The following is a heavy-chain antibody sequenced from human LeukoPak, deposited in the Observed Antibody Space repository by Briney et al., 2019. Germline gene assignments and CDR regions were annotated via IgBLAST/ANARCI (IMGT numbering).Heavy chain of an antibody. Sequence: SETLSLTCTVSGGSISSSSYYWGWIRQPPGKGLEWIGSIYYSGSTYYNPSLKSRVTISVDTSKNQFSLKLSSVTAADTAVYYCAIFVDWNYYFDYWGQGTLVTVSS. V-gene: IGHV4-39*01. CDR2: IYYSGST. J-gene: IGHJ4*02. D-gene: IGHD1-7*01. CDR3: AIFVDWNYYFDY. CDR1: GGSISSSSYY.